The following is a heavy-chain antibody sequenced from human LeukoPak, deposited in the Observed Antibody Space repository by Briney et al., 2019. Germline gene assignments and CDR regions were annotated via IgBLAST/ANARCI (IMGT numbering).Heavy chain of an antibody. Sequence: PGRSLRLSCAASGFTFSSYGMHWVRQAPGKGLEWVAVISYDGSNKYYADSVKGRFTISRDNAKNSLYLQMNSLRAEDTAVYYCANEYFDYWGPGTLVTVSS. V-gene: IGHV3-30*18. CDR2: ISYDGSNK. CDR1: GFTFSSYG. J-gene: IGHJ4*02. CDR3: ANEYFDY.